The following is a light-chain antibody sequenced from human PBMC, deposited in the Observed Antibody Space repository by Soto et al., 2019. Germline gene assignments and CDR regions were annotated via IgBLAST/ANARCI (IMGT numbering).Light chain of an antibody. V-gene: IGKV1-39*01. J-gene: IGKJ1*01. CDR1: QTISAC. CDR2: SAS. Sequence: GDKDSINCLASQTISACLNWYQHKPGKAPELLIFSASKLQTGVPSRFSGSGSGTASTLAITRLLPEDLATYSCKLPSRLPGKFAQGTKVDIK. CDR3: KLPSRLPGK.